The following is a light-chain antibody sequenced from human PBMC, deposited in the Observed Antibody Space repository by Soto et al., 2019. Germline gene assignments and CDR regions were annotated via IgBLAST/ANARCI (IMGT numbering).Light chain of an antibody. CDR3: QQANSFPLT. CDR2: TAS. Sequence: DIQMTQSPSSVSASVGDRVTITCRASQGISSWLGWYQQKPGKAPNLLIHTASCLPSGVPSRFSGSGSGTDFTLTLSSLQPEDFAAYYCQQANSFPLTFGGGTKVEIK. CDR1: QGISSW. V-gene: IGKV1-12*01. J-gene: IGKJ4*01.